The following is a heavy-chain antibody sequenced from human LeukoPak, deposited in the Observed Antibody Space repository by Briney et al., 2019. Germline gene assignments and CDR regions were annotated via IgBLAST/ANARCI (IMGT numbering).Heavy chain of an antibody. CDR2: MNPNSGNT. D-gene: IGHD6-19*01. J-gene: IGHJ5*02. V-gene: IGHV1-8*01. CDR1: GYTFTSYD. Sequence: ASVKVSCKASGYTFTSYDINWMRQATGQGLEWMGWMNPNSGNTGYAQKFQGRVTMTRNTSISTAYMELSSLRSEDTAVYYCARGTIAVAGFDPWGQGTLVTVSS. CDR3: ARGTIAVAGFDP.